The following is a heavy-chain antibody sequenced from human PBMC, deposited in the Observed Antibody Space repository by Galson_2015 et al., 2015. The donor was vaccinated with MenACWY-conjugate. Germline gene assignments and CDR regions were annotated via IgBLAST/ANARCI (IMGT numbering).Heavy chain of an antibody. CDR3: ARHKIYYYDRTGNFDY. J-gene: IGHJ4*02. CDR2: IYYSGST. V-gene: IGHV4-59*08. Sequence: ATMSLTCIVSGGSINDYYWSWLRPPPGKGLEWIGYIYYSGSTNYNPSLKSRVTLSVDTSKNRYSLNLTSVTAADTAVYYCARHKIYYYDRTGNFDYWGQGALVTVSS. CDR1: GGSINDYY. D-gene: IGHD3-22*01.